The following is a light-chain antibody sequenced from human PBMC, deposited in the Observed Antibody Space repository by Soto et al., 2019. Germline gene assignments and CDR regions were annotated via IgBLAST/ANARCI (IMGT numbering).Light chain of an antibody. CDR2: DVS. V-gene: IGLV2-14*03. CDR3: GSYSSSSTLYV. J-gene: IGLJ1*01. Sequence: QPASVSGSPGQSITISCTGASSDVGGSNYVSWYQQHPGKAPKLMIYDVSNRPSGVSNRFSGSKSGNTASLTISGLQAEDEADYYCGSYSSSSTLYVFGTGTKLTVL. CDR1: SSDVGGSNY.